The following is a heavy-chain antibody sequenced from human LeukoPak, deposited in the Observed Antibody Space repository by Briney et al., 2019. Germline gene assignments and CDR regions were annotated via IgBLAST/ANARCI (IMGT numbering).Heavy chain of an antibody. CDR3: ARDRGSGWQLDY. CDR2: ISSSGSTI. CDR1: GFTFSSYE. J-gene: IGHJ4*02. Sequence: PGGSLRLSCAASGFTFSSYEMNWVRQAPGKGLEWVSYISSSGSTIYYADSVKGRFTISRDNAKNSLFLQMNSLRDEDTAVYYCARDRGSGWQLDYWGQGTLVTVSS. V-gene: IGHV3-48*03. D-gene: IGHD6-19*01.